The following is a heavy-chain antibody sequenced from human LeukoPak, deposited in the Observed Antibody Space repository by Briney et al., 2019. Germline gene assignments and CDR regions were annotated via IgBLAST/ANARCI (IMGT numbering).Heavy chain of an antibody. V-gene: IGHV3-53*01. CDR3: ARDFYSRQFDY. CDR2: IYADGST. D-gene: IGHD5-18*01. J-gene: IGHJ4*02. Sequence: GGSLRLSCAASGFTVSTNYMTWVRQAPGKGLEWVSVIYADGSTYYADSVKGRFTISRDNSKNTLYLQMNSLRAEDTAVYYCARDFYSRQFDYWGQGTLVTVSS. CDR1: GFTVSTNY.